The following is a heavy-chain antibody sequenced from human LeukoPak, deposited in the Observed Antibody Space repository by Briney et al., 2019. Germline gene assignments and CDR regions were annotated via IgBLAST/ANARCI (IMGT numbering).Heavy chain of an antibody. CDR3: ARAKWFGEFNDAFDI. CDR2: ISGSGGTT. V-gene: IGHV3-23*01. D-gene: IGHD3-10*01. CDR1: GFIFASYA. J-gene: IGHJ3*02. Sequence: PGGSLRLSCAASGFIFASYAMTWVRQAPGRGLEWVSVISGSGGTTYYADSVKGQFTISRDNPKTTLYLQMNSLRAEDTAVYYCARAKWFGEFNDAFDIWGQGTMVTVSS.